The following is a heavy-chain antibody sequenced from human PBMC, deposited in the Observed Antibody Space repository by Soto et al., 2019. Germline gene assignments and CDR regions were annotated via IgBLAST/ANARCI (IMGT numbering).Heavy chain of an antibody. J-gene: IGHJ5*02. CDR1: GGSITDYS. Sequence: SETLSLTCTVSGGSITDYSSVWIRQPAGKGLEWIGRIFSSGSTNYNPSLKGRITMSLDTSKNQFSLKLNSATATDTAVYFCARDQGVVVTADNWFDPWGQGILVTVSS. D-gene: IGHD2-21*02. V-gene: IGHV4-4*07. CDR2: IFSSGST. CDR3: ARDQGVVVTADNWFDP.